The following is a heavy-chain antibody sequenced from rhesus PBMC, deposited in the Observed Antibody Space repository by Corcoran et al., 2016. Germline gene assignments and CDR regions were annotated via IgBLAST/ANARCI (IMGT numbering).Heavy chain of an antibody. CDR2: IYGGRGST. CDR1: GGSISSNY. J-gene: IGHJ6*01. CDR3: ASDIAAAVYGLDS. Sequence: QVQLQESGPGLVKPSETLSLTCAVSGGSISSNYWSWIRQSPGKGLEWIGYIYGGRGSTRSNPSPKSRVTISTDTSKNQFSLKLSSVTAADTAVYYCASDIAAAVYGLDSWGQGVVVTVSS. D-gene: IGHD6-31*01. V-gene: IGHV4-160*01.